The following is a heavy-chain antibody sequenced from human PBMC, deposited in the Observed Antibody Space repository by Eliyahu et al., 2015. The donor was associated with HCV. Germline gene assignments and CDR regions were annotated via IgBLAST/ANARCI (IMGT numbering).Heavy chain of an antibody. CDR3: VRGAKGVEYHNGY. J-gene: IGHJ4*02. Sequence: QVQLVQSGAEVKKPGASVKVSCKASGYTFTSFDINWVRQAPGQGPEWVGWMTPDSGNAGYAQNFQGRVTLTRDTSIATAYMELTSLRSEDTAVYYCVRGAKGVEYHNGYWGQGTLVTVTS. D-gene: IGHD2/OR15-2a*01. CDR2: MTPDSGNA. V-gene: IGHV1-8*01. CDR1: GYTFTSFD.